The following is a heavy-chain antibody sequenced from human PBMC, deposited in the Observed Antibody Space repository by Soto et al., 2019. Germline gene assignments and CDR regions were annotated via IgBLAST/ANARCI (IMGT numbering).Heavy chain of an antibody. CDR1: GFTFSSYA. CDR3: AKDTFGNDILTGYYYGMDV. CDR2: TSSNGGST. J-gene: IGHJ6*02. V-gene: IGHV3-64*04. Sequence: GGSLRLSCSASGFTFSSYAMHWVRQAPGKGLDYVSATSSNGGSTYYADSVKGRFTISRDNSKNTLYLQMNSLRAEDTAVYYCAKDTFGNDILTGYYYGMDVWGQGTTVTVSS. D-gene: IGHD3-9*01.